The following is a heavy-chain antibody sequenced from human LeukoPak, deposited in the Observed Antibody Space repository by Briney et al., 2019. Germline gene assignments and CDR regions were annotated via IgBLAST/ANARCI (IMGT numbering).Heavy chain of an antibody. CDR3: ARDWSPKVHIADYYYGMDV. CDR2: FDPEDGET. D-gene: IGHD6-13*01. Sequence: GASVKVSCKVSGYTLTELSMHWVRQAPGKGLEWMGGFDPEDGETIYAQKFQGRVTMTEDTSTDTAYMELSSLRSEDTAVYYCARDWSPKVHIADYYYGMDVWGQGTTVTVSS. V-gene: IGHV1-24*01. J-gene: IGHJ6*02. CDR1: GYTLTELS.